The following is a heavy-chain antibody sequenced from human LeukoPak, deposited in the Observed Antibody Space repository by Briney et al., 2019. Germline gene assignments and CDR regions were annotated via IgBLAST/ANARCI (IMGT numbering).Heavy chain of an antibody. CDR2: IYYSGST. V-gene: IGHV4-39*01. CDR3: ARLFGVPISGVVRGCYYMDV. J-gene: IGHJ6*03. D-gene: IGHD3-3*01. CDR1: GGSISSSSYC. Sequence: KPSETLSLTCTVSGGSISSSSYCWGWIRQPPGKGLEWIGTIYYSGSTYYNPSLKSRVTISVDTSKNQFSLKLSSVTAADTAVYYCARLFGVPISGVVRGCYYMDVWGKGTTVTVSS.